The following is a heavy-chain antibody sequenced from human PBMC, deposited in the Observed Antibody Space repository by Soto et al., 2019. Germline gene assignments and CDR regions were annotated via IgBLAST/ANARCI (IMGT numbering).Heavy chain of an antibody. D-gene: IGHD2-15*01. CDR2: IYYSGST. V-gene: IGHV4-31*03. CDR1: GGSISSGGYY. Sequence: QVQLQESGPGLVKPSQTLSLTCTVSGGSISSGGYYWSWIRQHPGKGLEWIGYIYYSGSTYYNPSLKSRVTISVDTSKNQFALKLSSVTAADTAVYYCARVLGPPCSGGSCYSYYYYGMDVWGQGTTVTVSS. J-gene: IGHJ6*02. CDR3: ARVLGPPCSGGSCYSYYYYGMDV.